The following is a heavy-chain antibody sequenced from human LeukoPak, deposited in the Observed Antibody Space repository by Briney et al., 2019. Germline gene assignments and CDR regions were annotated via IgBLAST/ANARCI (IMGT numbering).Heavy chain of an antibody. CDR1: GESFSGHY. CDR2: INRSGRI. D-gene: IGHD3-22*01. V-gene: IGHV4-34*01. CDR3: ARGHYDSGGYYYGIRAYYFDY. J-gene: IGHJ4*02. Sequence: TETLSLTCAVYGESFSGHYWSFIRQTPGQGLEWIGEINRSGRINYNPSLVGRVTVSVDTSKNQFSLNLSSVTAADTAVYYCARGHYDSGGYYYGIRAYYFDYWGQGTLVTDSS.